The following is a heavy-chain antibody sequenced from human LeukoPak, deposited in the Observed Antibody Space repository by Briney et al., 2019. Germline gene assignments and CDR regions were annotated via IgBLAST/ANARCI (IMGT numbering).Heavy chain of an antibody. Sequence: ASVKVSCKASGYTFTSYYMHWVRQAPGQGLEWMGIINPSGGSTSYAQKFQGRVTMTRDTSTSTVYMELSNLRSEDTAVYYCARESKAATAIYSFDYWGQGTLVTVSS. CDR3: ARESKAATAIYSFDY. CDR1: GYTFTSYY. CDR2: INPSGGST. V-gene: IGHV1-46*01. J-gene: IGHJ4*02. D-gene: IGHD2-2*02.